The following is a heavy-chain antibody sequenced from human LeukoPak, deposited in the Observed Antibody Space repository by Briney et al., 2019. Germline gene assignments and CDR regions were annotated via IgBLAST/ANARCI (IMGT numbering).Heavy chain of an antibody. V-gene: IGHV4-4*02. CDR2: IYHSGST. D-gene: IGHD3-3*01. CDR1: GGSISSSNW. J-gene: IGHJ4*02. Sequence: SGTLSLTCAVSGGSISSSNWWSWVRQPPGKGLEWIGEIYHSGSTNYNPSLKSRVTISVDKSKNQFSLKLSSVTAADTAVYYCASQRSGYDFWSGQYYYFDYWGQGTLVTVSS. CDR3: ASQRSGYDFWSGQYYYFDY.